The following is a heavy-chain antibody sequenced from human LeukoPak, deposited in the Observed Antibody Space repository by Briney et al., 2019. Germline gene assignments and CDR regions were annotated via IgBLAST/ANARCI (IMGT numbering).Heavy chain of an antibody. Sequence: GGSLRLSCAASGFTFSAYHINWVRQAPGKGLEWISYISTAGTTIHYADSVKGRFAISRDNAKSSLYLQMNCLRDEDTAVYYCARVWQDYSGVDYWGQGTLVTVSS. V-gene: IGHV3-48*02. CDR1: GFTFSAYH. D-gene: IGHD2-21*01. J-gene: IGHJ4*02. CDR3: ARVWQDYSGVDY. CDR2: ISTAGTTI.